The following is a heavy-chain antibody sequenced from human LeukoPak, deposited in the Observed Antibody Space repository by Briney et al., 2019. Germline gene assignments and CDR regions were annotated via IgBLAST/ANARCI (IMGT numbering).Heavy chain of an antibody. V-gene: IGHV1-69*05. D-gene: IGHD6-13*01. CDR3: ASRIAAAGTPFDY. CDR2: IIPIFGTA. J-gene: IGHJ4*02. CDR1: GGTFISYA. Sequence: ASVKVSCKASGGTFISYAISWVRQAPGQGLEWMGGIIPIFGTANYAQKFQGRVTITTDESTSTAYMELSSLRSEDTAVYYCASRIAAAGTPFDYWGQGTRVTVSS.